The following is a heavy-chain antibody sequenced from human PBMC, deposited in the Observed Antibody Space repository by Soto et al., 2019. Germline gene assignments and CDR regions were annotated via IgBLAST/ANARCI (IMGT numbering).Heavy chain of an antibody. Sequence: GGSLRLSCAASGFTFSSYAMHWVRQAPGKGLEWVAVISYDGSNKYYADSVKGRFTISRDNSKNTLYLQMNSLRAEDTAVYYCAREHQGVPDYWGQGTLVTVSS. CDR1: GFTFSSYA. CDR2: ISYDGSNK. CDR3: AREHQGVPDY. V-gene: IGHV3-30-3*01. J-gene: IGHJ4*02.